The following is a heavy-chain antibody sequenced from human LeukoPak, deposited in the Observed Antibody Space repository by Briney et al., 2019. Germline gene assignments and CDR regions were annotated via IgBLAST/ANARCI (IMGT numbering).Heavy chain of an antibody. CDR3: ARGGTGVLDAFDI. J-gene: IGHJ3*02. V-gene: IGHV3-48*04. CDR2: ISSTSSTI. Sequence: PGGSLRLSCVASGLSFRSYSMNWVRQAPGKGLEWVSYISSTSSTIYYADSVEGRFTISRDDAKNSLYLQMNSLRAEDTAVYYCARGGTGVLDAFDIWGQGTMVTVSS. D-gene: IGHD7-27*01. CDR1: GLSFRSYS.